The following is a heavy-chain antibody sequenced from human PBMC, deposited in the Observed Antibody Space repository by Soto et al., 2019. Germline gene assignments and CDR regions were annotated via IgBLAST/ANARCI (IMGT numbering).Heavy chain of an antibody. Sequence: SETLSLTCTVSGGSVSSGSYYWSWIRQPPGKGLEWIGYIYYSGSTNYNPSLKSRVTISVDTSKNQFSLKLSSVTAADTAVYYCARVAIGYGDYLFDYWGQGTLVTVSS. V-gene: IGHV4-61*01. D-gene: IGHD4-17*01. CDR1: GGSVSSGSYY. J-gene: IGHJ4*02. CDR3: ARVAIGYGDYLFDY. CDR2: IYYSGST.